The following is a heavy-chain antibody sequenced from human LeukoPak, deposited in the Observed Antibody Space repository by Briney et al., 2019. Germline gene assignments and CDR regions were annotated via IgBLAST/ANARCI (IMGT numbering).Heavy chain of an antibody. CDR3: ATPITYDYVWGSYI. J-gene: IGHJ4*02. V-gene: IGHV3-30*02. CDR2: IRYDGSNK. D-gene: IGHD3-16*01. Sequence: HAGGSLRLSCAASGFSFSGYAIHWVRQAPGKGLEWVAFIRYDGSNKYYADSVKGRFTISRDDSKNTLYLQMNSLRAEDTAVYYCATPITYDYVWGSYIWGQGTLVTVSS. CDR1: GFSFSGYA.